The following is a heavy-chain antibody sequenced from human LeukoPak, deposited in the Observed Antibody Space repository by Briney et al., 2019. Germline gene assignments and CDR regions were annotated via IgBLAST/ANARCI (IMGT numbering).Heavy chain of an antibody. D-gene: IGHD4-23*01. J-gene: IGHJ3*02. Sequence: PSETLSLTCTVSGGSISSSSYYWGWIRQPPGKGLEWIGSIYYSGSTYYNPSLKSRVTISVDTSKNQFSLKLSSVTAADTAVHYCARDPANRDYGGNSGAFDIWGQGTMVTVSS. CDR2: IYYSGST. CDR1: GGSISSSSYY. CDR3: ARDPANRDYGGNSGAFDI. V-gene: IGHV4-39*07.